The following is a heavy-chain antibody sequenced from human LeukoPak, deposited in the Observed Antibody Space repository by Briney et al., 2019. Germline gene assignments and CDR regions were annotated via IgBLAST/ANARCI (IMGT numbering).Heavy chain of an antibody. D-gene: IGHD2-21*01. CDR2: ISADNGNT. J-gene: IGHJ4*02. V-gene: IGHV1-18*01. CDR1: GYTFTSYG. Sequence: ASVRDSSKASGYTFTSYGISWVRQAPGQRLEWMGWISADNGNTNYAQKLKGTGTMTTDTSTSTAYMELRSLRSDDTAVYYCARDHVVAFDCWGQRPHAAVSS. CDR3: ARDHVVAFDC.